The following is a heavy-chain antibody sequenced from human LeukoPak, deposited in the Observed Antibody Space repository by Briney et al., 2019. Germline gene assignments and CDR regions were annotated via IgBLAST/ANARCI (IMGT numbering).Heavy chain of an antibody. CDR1: GGSISSGTYF. CDR3: ARDGYCSSASCSDAFDI. V-gene: IGHV4-61*02. J-gene: IGHJ3*02. CDR2: IYTSGST. D-gene: IGHD2-2*03. Sequence: SETLSLTCTVSGGSISSGTYFWSWIRQPAGKELEWIGRIYTSGSTNYNPSLKSRVTISVDTSKNQFSLNLSSVTAADTAVYYCARDGYCSSASCSDAFDIWGQGTMVTVSS.